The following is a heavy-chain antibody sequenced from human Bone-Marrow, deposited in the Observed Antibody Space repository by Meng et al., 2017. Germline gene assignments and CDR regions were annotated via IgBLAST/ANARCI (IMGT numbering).Heavy chain of an antibody. V-gene: IGHV3-21*01. CDR2: ISSSSSYI. Sequence: AGSLSLSCAVSGLTLSSYSMNWVRQPPGKGLEWVSSISSSSSYIYYADSVKDRFTISRDNAKSSLYLQRNTLRAEDTAVYFCARGRPSDYWGQGTLVTVSS. J-gene: IGHJ4*02. CDR1: GLTLSSYS. CDR3: ARGRPSDY. D-gene: IGHD6-25*01.